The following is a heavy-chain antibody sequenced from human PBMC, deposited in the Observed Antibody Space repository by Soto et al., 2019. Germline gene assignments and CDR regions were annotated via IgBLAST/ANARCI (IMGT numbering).Heavy chain of an antibody. V-gene: IGHV4-59*01. CDR3: ARSYDILTGYSLDY. D-gene: IGHD3-9*01. J-gene: IGHJ4*02. CDR1: GGSISSYY. Sequence: PSETLSLTCTVSGGSISSYYWSWIRQPPGKGLEWIGYIYYSGSTNYNPSLKSRVTISVDTSKNQFSLKLSSVTAADTAVYYCARSYDILTGYSLDYWGQGTLVTVSS. CDR2: IYYSGST.